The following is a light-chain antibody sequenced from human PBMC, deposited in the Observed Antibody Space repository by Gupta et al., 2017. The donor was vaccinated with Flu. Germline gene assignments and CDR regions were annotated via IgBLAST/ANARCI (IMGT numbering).Light chain of an antibody. Sequence: YTLRSGINVGASKIYWYQQKPGSPPQYLLTYKSDSDKQQGSGVPSRFSGSKDASANAGILLISGLQSEDEADYYCVIWHSSAWVFGGGTKLTVL. CDR1: SGINVGASK. CDR2: YKSDSDK. V-gene: IGLV5-45*01. CDR3: VIWHSSAWV. J-gene: IGLJ2*01.